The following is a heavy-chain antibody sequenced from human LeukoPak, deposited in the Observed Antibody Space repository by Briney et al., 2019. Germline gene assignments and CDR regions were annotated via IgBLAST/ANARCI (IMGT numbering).Heavy chain of an antibody. J-gene: IGHJ4*02. CDR2: IDYSGST. Sequence: PSETLSLTCTVSGGSISTYYWSWIRQSPGKGLEWIGNIDYSGSTNYNPSLKSRVTISVDTSKNQFSLKLSSVTAADTAVYYYARQAYYGRFFDYWGQGTLVTVSS. V-gene: IGHV4-59*01. CDR1: GGSISTYY. CDR3: ARQAYYGRFFDY. D-gene: IGHD3-10*01.